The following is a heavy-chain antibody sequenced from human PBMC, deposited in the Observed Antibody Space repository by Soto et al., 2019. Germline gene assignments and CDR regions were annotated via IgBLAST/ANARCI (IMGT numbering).Heavy chain of an antibody. CDR2: ISGSGGST. Sequence: GGSLRLSCAASGFTFSSYAMSWVRQAPGKGPEWVSAISGSGGSTYYADSVKGRFTISRDNSKNTLYLQMNSLRAEDTAVYYCAKLGAGGSYLAFIDYWGQGTLVTVSS. V-gene: IGHV3-23*01. J-gene: IGHJ4*02. CDR1: GFTFSSYA. CDR3: AKLGAGGSYLAFIDY. D-gene: IGHD1-26*01.